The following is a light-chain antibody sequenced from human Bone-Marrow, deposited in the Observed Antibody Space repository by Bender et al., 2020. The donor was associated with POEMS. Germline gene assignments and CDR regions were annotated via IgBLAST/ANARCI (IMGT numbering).Light chain of an antibody. Sequence: SYELTQPPSVSVSPGQTASITCSGDKLGDKSAFWYQHKPGQSPVLVIYQDKKRPSGIPERFSGSNSGDTATLSISGTQAMDEADYYCQAWDSSTAWGVFGGGTKLTVL. CDR1: KLGDKS. J-gene: IGLJ3*02. CDR2: QDK. V-gene: IGLV3-1*01. CDR3: QAWDSSTAWGV.